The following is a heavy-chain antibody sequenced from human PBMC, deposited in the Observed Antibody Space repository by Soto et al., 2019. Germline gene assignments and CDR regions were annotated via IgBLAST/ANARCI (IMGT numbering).Heavy chain of an antibody. J-gene: IGHJ2*01. CDR2: ISYDGINK. D-gene: IGHD3-16*01. CDR1: GFIFSSFG. Sequence: QVQLVESGGGVVQPGRSLRLSCAASGFIFSSFGMHWVRQAPGKGLEWVAVISYDGINKFYADSVKGRFTISRDNSKNTLYLQLNSLRAEDTAVYYCAKNKWDCGGRHFDLWGRGTLVTVSS. CDR3: AKNKWDCGGRHFDL. V-gene: IGHV3-30*18.